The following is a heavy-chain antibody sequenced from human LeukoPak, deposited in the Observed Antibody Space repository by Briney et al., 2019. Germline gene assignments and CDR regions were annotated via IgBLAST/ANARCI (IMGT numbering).Heavy chain of an antibody. J-gene: IGHJ4*02. Sequence: GGSLRLSCAASGFTFSSYTMNWVRQAPGKGLEWVSYITSSSSTIYYADSVKGRFTISRDNAKNSLYPQMNSLRAEDTAVYYCASRAPYGYWGQGTLVTVSS. CDR3: ASRAPYGY. CDR2: ITSSSSTI. V-gene: IGHV3-48*01. CDR1: GFTFSSYT. D-gene: IGHD3-10*01.